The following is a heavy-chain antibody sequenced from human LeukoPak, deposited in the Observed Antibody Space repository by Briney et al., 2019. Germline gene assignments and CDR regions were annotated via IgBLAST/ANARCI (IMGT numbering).Heavy chain of an antibody. CDR1: GFTVSSNY. J-gene: IGHJ4*02. CDR3: AKGADYGDKGVDY. D-gene: IGHD4-17*01. V-gene: IGHV3-23*01. CDR2: ISGSGGST. Sequence: TGGSLRLSCAASGFTVSSNYMSWVRQAPGKGLEWVSAISGSGGSTYYADSVKGRFTISRDNSKNTLYLQMNSLRAEDTAVYYCAKGADYGDKGVDYWGQGTLVTVSS.